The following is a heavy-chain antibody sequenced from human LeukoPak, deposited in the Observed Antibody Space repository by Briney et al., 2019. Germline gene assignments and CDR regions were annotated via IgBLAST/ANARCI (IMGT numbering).Heavy chain of an antibody. Sequence: APVKVSCKVSGYTFTSYVISWVRQAPGQGLEWTGWISPYNGHTNYAQPFQGRVTMTTDTSTNSGYMELRSLRSDDTAMYYCAREKFGVSFDSWGQGTLVTVSS. CDR2: ISPYNGHT. CDR1: GYTFTSYV. V-gene: IGHV1-18*01. D-gene: IGHD3-10*01. J-gene: IGHJ4*02. CDR3: AREKFGVSFDS.